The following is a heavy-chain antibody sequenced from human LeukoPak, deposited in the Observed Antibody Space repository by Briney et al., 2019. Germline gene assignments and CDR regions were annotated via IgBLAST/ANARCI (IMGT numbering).Heavy chain of an antibody. CDR1: GFTFGDHV. J-gene: IGHJ4*02. CDR3: CKATRTSFSQSNGYSYYFDF. Sequence: GGSLRLSCAASGFTFGDHVMTWVRQAPGKGLEWLNYIRTKPDGVTTEAAASAKGSFIITRDDSKSIAYLQINNLSTEVTAVYYCCKATRTSFSQSNGYSYYFDFWGQGTLVTVSS. V-gene: IGHV3-49*04. D-gene: IGHD2-2*03. CDR2: IRTKPDGVTT.